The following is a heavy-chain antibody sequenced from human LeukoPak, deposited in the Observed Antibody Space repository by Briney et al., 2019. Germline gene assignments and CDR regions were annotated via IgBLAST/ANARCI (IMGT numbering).Heavy chain of an antibody. CDR2: TYYRSRWYN. D-gene: IGHD6-13*01. J-gene: IGHJ5*02. CDR1: GDSVSSNSAA. CDR3: ARGGGIAAASNWFDP. Sequence: SQTLSLTCAISGDSVSSNSAAWNWIRPSPSRGLEWLGRTYYRSRWYNDYAESVKSRITINPDTFKNQFSLQLNSVTPEDTAVYYCARGGGIAAASNWFDPWGQGTLVTVSS. V-gene: IGHV6-1*01.